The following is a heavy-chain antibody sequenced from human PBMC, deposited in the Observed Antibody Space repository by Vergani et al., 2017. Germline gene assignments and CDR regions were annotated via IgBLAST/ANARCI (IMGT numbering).Heavy chain of an antibody. Sequence: QVQLVQSGAEVKKPGASVKVSCKASGYTFTGYYMHWVRQAPGQGLEWMGRINPNSGGTNYAQKFQGRVTMTRDTSISTAYMELSSLRSEDTAVYYCATEYSSSPGVDYWGQGTLVTVSS. CDR1: GYTFTGYY. D-gene: IGHD6-6*01. CDR2: INPNSGGT. CDR3: ATEYSSSPGVDY. V-gene: IGHV1-2*06. J-gene: IGHJ4*02.